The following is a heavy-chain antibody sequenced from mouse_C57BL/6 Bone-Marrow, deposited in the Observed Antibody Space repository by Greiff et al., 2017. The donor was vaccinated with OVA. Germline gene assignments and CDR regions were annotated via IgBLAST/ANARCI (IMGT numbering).Heavy chain of an antibody. CDR3: ARLRRPYYAMDY. J-gene: IGHJ4*01. CDR2: ISYDGSN. Sequence: DVKLQESGPGLVKPSQSLSLTCSVTGYSITSGYYWNWIRQFPGNKLEWMGYISYDGSNNYNPSLKNRISITRDTSKNQFFLKLNSVTTEDTATYYCARLRRPYYAMDYWGQGTSVTVSS. V-gene: IGHV3-6*01. D-gene: IGHD2-12*01. CDR1: GYSITSGYY.